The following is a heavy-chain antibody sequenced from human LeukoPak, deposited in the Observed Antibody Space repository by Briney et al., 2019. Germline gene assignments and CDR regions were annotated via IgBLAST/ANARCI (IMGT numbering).Heavy chain of an antibody. V-gene: IGHV3-23*01. Sequence: PGGSLRLSCAASGFTFSSYTMSWVRQAPGKGLEWVSAISGSGGSTYYADSVKGRFTISRDNSKNTLCLQMNSLRAEDTAVYYCAKDGSYCSGGSCYLEYFQHWGQGTLVTVSS. D-gene: IGHD2-15*01. CDR1: GFTFSSYT. CDR3: AKDGSYCSGGSCYLEYFQH. CDR2: ISGSGGST. J-gene: IGHJ1*01.